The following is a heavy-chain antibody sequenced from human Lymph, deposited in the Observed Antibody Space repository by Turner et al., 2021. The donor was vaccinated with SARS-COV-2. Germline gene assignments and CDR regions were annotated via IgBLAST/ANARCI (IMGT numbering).Heavy chain of an antibody. D-gene: IGHD3-16*01. CDR2: ISYDGSNK. V-gene: IGHV3-30-3*01. J-gene: IGHJ4*02. CDR1: GITFSTYA. CDR3: ARDVGGYLGY. Sequence: QVQLVESGGGGVQPGRSLRLSCAASGITFSTYAMHWVRQAPGKGLEWVALISYDGSNKYYAASVKRRFTISRDNSKNTLYLQMNSLRTEDTAVYYCARDVGGYLGYWGQGTLVTVSS.